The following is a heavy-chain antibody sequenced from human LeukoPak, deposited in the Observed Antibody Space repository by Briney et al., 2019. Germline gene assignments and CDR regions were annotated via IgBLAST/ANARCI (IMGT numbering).Heavy chain of an antibody. CDR1: GFTFSSNW. Sequence: GGSLRLSCATSGFTFSSNWMSWVRHAPGRGLEWVANIKPDGSAEYYAASVKGRFTLSRDNAKNSLYLQMNSLRVEDTVVYYCAKVLRGIAVAADYWGQGTLVAVSS. CDR2: IKPDGSAE. D-gene: IGHD6-19*01. V-gene: IGHV3-7*01. CDR3: AKVLRGIAVAADY. J-gene: IGHJ4*02.